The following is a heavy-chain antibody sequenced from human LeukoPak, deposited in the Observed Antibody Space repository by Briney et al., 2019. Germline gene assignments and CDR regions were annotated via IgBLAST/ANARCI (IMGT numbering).Heavy chain of an antibody. J-gene: IGHJ4*02. D-gene: IGHD3-10*01. CDR2: ISAYNGNT. CDR3: ACPGSGSEKGFFDY. Sequence: ASVKVSCKASGYTFTSYGISWVRQAPGQGLEWMGWISAYNGNTNYAQKLQGRVTMTTDTSTSTAYMELRSLRSDDTAVYYCACPGSGSEKGFFDYWGQGTLVTVSS. CDR1: GYTFTSYG. V-gene: IGHV1-18*01.